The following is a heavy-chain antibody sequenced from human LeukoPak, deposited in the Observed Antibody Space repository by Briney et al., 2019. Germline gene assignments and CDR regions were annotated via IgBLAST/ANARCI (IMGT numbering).Heavy chain of an antibody. CDR2: IIPILGIA. D-gene: IGHD2-15*01. J-gene: IGHJ5*02. CDR3: ARDSGYCSGGSCYPNWFDP. Sequence: SVKVSCKASGYTFTSYYMHWVRQAPGQGLEWMGRIIPILGIANYAQKFQGRVTITADKSTSTAYMELSSLRSEDTAVYYCARDSGYCSGGSCYPNWFDPWGQGTLVTVSS. V-gene: IGHV1-69*04. CDR1: GYTFTSYY.